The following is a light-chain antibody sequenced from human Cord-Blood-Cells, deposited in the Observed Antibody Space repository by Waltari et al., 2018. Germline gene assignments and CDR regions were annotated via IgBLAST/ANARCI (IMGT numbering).Light chain of an antibody. J-gene: IGKJ1*01. CDR1: QSVLYSSNNKNY. V-gene: IGKV4-1*01. CDR3: QQYYSTPWT. CDR2: WVS. Sequence: DIVMTQSPDSLAVSLGERATINCKSSQSVLYSSNNKNYLAWYQHKPGQPPKLLISWVSTRESGVPDRFSGSGSGTDFTLTISSLQAEDVAVYYCQQYYSTPWTFGQGTKVEIK.